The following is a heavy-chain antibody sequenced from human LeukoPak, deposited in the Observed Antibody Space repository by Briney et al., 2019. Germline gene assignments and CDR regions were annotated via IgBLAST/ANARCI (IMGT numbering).Heavy chain of an antibody. Sequence: GGSLRLSCVASGFSVLDHYMTWVRHAPGKGLEWVSVIYNDDGTNYAESVKGRFTMSRDSSKNMVSLQMNSLRAEDSAVYYCASPSYFGGYWGQGTLVTVSS. D-gene: IGHD3-16*01. J-gene: IGHJ4*02. CDR1: GFSVLDHY. V-gene: IGHV3-66*01. CDR3: ASPSYFGGY. CDR2: IYNDDGT.